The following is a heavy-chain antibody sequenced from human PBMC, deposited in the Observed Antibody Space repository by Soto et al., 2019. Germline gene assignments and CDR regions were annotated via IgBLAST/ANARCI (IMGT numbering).Heavy chain of an antibody. J-gene: IGHJ5*02. Sequence: ASVKVSCKASGGTFSSYAISWVRQAPGQGLEWMGGIIPIFGTADYAQKFQGRVTITADESTSTAYMELSSLRSEDTAVYYCARQYDSSGYYSWFDPWGQETLVTVSS. D-gene: IGHD3-22*01. V-gene: IGHV1-69*13. CDR2: IIPIFGTA. CDR3: ARQYDSSGYYSWFDP. CDR1: GGTFSSYA.